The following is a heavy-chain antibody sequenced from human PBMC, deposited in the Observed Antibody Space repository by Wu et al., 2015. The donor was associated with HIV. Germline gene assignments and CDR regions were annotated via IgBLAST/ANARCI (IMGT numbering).Heavy chain of an antibody. CDR2: IIPIFGTA. V-gene: IGHV1-69*13. CDR1: GGTFSSYA. D-gene: IGHD1-26*01. Sequence: QVQLVQSGAEVKKPGSSVKVSCKASGGTFSSYAISWVRQAPGQGLEWMGRIIPIFGTANYAQKFQGRVTITADESTSTAYMELSSLRSEDTAVYYCARDPGERGLRYSGSYFDYWGPGNAGHRLL. J-gene: IGHJ4*02. CDR3: ARDPGERGLRYSGSYFDY.